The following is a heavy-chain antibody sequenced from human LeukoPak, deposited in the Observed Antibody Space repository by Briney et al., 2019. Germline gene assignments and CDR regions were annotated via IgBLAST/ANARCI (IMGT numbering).Heavy chain of an antibody. D-gene: IGHD6-19*01. CDR3: ARGVRGYSSGWYRY. CDR1: GYSISSGYY. CDR2: INHSGST. V-gene: IGHV4-38-2*02. J-gene: IGHJ4*02. Sequence: SETLSLTCTVSGYSISSGYYWGWIRQPPGKGLEWIGEINHSGSTNYNPSLKSRVTISVDTSKNQFSLKLSSVTAADTAVYYCARGVRGYSSGWYRYWGQGTLVTVSS.